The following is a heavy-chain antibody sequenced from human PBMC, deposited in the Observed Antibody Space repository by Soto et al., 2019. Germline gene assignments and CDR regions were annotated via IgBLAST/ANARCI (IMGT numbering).Heavy chain of an antibody. CDR3: AKCSPRYSSGLKAYYFDH. V-gene: IGHV3-23*01. CDR1: EFTFSSDA. D-gene: IGHD6-19*01. J-gene: IGHJ4*02. Sequence: GGSLRLSCAASEFTFSSDAMSWVRQAPGKRLEWVSAIRGSGSSSYYADSVKGRFTISRDNSKNTLYLQMNSLRAEDTAVYYCAKCSPRYSSGLKAYYFDHWGQGTLVTVSS. CDR2: IRGSGSSS.